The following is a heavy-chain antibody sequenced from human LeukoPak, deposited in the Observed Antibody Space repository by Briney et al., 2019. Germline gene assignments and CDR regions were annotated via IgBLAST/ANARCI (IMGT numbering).Heavy chain of an antibody. CDR1: GYTFTGYY. J-gene: IGHJ5*02. CDR3: ARGYYYGSGSYYPVWWFDP. D-gene: IGHD3-10*01. Sequence: ASVKVSCKASGYTFTGYYMHWVRQAPGQGLEWMGWINPNSGGTNYAQKFQGRVTMTRDTSISTVYMELSRLRSDDTAVYYCARGYYYGSGSYYPVWWFDPWGQGTLVTVSS. V-gene: IGHV1-2*02. CDR2: INPNSGGT.